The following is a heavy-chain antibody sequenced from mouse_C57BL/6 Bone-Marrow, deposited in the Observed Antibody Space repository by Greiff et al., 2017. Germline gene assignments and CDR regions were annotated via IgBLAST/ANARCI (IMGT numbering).Heavy chain of an antibody. CDR1: GYTFTSYW. D-gene: IGHD1-1*01. J-gene: IGHJ1*03. CDR2: INPSSGYT. CDR3: ARLGSSLWWYFDV. V-gene: IGHV1-7*01. Sequence: QVQLQQSGAELAKPGASVKLSCKASGYTFTSYWMHWVKQRPGQGLEWIGYINPSSGYTKYNQKFKDKATLTADKSSSTAYMQLSSLTYEDSAVYYCARLGSSLWWYFDVWGTETTVTGSS.